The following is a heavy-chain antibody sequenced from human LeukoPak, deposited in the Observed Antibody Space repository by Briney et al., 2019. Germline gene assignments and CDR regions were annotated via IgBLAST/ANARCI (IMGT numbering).Heavy chain of an antibody. J-gene: IGHJ6*02. V-gene: IGHV4-39*01. D-gene: IGHD4-17*01. Sequence: SETLSLTCTVSGDSVSSNDYYWGWIRQPPGKGLEWIGSIFYGGSTCYNPSLKSRVTIFVDTSKNQISLKLSSVTAADTAVYYYARHWGNAGDAYYYHGLDFWGQGTTVTVSS. CDR3: ARHWGNAGDAYYYHGLDF. CDR1: GDSVSSNDYY. CDR2: IFYGGST.